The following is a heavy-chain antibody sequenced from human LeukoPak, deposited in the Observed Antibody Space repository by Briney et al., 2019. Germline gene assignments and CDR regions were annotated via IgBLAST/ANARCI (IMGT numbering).Heavy chain of an antibody. Sequence: GGSLRLSCAASGFTVSSNYMSWVRQAPGKGLEWVSVIYSGGSTYYADSVKGRFTISRDNSKNTLYLQMNSLRAEDTAVYYCARAYYYDSSGPMDVWGKGTTVTVSS. V-gene: IGHV3-66*01. J-gene: IGHJ6*03. CDR2: IYSGGST. CDR3: ARAYYYDSSGPMDV. D-gene: IGHD3-22*01. CDR1: GFTVSSNY.